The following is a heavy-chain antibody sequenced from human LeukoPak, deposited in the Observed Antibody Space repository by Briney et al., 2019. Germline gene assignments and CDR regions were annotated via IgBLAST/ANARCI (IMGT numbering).Heavy chain of an antibody. V-gene: IGHV3-49*04. CDR1: GFTFGDYA. CDR2: IRSKAFGGTT. CDR3: TRDFATFGDYYYGMDV. Sequence: PGGSLRLSCTASGFTFGDYAMSWVRQAPGKGLEWVGFIRSKAFGGTTEYAASVKGRFTISRDDSKSIAYLQMNSLKTEDTAVYYCTRDFATFGDYYYGMDVWGQGTTVTVSS. J-gene: IGHJ6*02. D-gene: IGHD3-10*01.